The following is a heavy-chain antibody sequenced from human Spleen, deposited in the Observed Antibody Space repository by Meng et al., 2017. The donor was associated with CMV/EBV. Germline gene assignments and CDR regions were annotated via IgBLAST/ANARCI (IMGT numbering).Heavy chain of an antibody. CDR3: ARAPAGGFWSGIYRDYFYYGMDV. CDR1: GFTFSSHE. Sequence: GVSLRLSCSASGFTFSSHEMNWVRQAPGKGLEWISYISSSGSTLFYADSVKGRFTVSRDNSKKSLYLEMNSLRAEDTAVYYCARAPAGGFWSGIYRDYFYYGMDVWGQGTTVTVSS. V-gene: IGHV3-48*03. J-gene: IGHJ6*02. D-gene: IGHD3-3*01. CDR2: ISSSGSTL.